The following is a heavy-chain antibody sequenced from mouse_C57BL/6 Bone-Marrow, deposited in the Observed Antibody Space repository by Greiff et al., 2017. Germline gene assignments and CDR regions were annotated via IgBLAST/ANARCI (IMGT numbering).Heavy chain of an antibody. CDR2: IYPGDGDT. V-gene: IGHV1-80*01. CDR3: ARRHYYALFAY. D-gene: IGHD2-1*01. CDR1: GYAFSSYW. J-gene: IGHJ3*01. Sequence: VQRVESGAELVKPGASVKLSCKASGYAFSSYWLNWVKQRPGKGLEWIGQIYPGDGDTNYNGKFTGKATLTADKSSSTAYMQLSSLASEDSAVYFCARRHYYALFAYWGQGTLVTVSA.